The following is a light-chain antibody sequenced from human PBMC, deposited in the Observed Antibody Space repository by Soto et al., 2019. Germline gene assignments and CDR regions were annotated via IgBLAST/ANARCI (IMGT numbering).Light chain of an antibody. Sequence: DIQMTQSPSSLSASVGDRVTITCRTSQNISVYLNWYQQKPGKAPNLLIYAASSLQSGVPSRFSGSGSGTLFTLIISSLQPGDFATYYCQQSYTTPRVTFGGGTKVDIK. CDR3: QQSYTTPRVT. CDR1: QNISVY. CDR2: AAS. J-gene: IGKJ4*01. V-gene: IGKV1-39*01.